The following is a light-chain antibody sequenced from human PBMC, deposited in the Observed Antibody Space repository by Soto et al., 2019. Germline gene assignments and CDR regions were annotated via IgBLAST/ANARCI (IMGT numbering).Light chain of an antibody. CDR2: DVS. CDR3: SSYTSSSTPLYV. J-gene: IGLJ1*01. Sequence: QSALTQPASVSGSPGQSITISCTGTSSDVGGYNYVSWYQQHPGKAPKLMIYDVSNRPSGVSNRFSGSKSGNTASLTIPGLQAEDEADYYCSSYTSSSTPLYVFGTGTKVTV. CDR1: SSDVGGYNY. V-gene: IGLV2-14*01.